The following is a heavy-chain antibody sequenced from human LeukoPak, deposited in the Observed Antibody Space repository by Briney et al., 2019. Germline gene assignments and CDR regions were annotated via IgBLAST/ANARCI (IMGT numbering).Heavy chain of an antibody. CDR1: GDSISSYY. Sequence: SETLSLTCTISGDSISSYYWSWLRQPPGEGLEWFGYIYYSGITNYNPSLKSRVTISVDTSKNQFSLKLSSVTAADTAVYHCATHGYGGNSGEWYFGLWGRGTLVTVSS. J-gene: IGHJ2*01. D-gene: IGHD4-23*01. V-gene: IGHV4-59*01. CDR2: IYYSGIT. CDR3: ATHGYGGNSGEWYFGL.